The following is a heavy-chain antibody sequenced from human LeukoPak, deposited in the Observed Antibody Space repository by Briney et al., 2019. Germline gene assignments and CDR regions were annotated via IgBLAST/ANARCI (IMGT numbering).Heavy chain of an antibody. D-gene: IGHD2-2*01. CDR1: GFTFSSYG. CDR2: ISYDGSNK. CDR3: ARVGVVPAAIPDGFDI. Sequence: PGRSLRLSCAASGFTFSSYGMHWVRQAPGKGLEWVAVISYDGSNKYYADSVKGRFTISRDNSKNTLYLQMNSLTAEDTAVYYCARVGVVPAAIPDGFDIWGQGTMVTVSS. J-gene: IGHJ3*02. V-gene: IGHV3-30*03.